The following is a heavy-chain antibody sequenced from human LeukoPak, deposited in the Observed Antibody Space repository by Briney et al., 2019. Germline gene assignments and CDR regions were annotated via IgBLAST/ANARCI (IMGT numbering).Heavy chain of an antibody. CDR1: GLTIGNYA. D-gene: IGHD6-19*01. Sequence: PGGCLRLACSASGLTIGNYAMSSGRRAPGKGLGWVSLILDDGSSEYYAESVKGPFSISSDTSKNTLDLQMDSLRPEDTAVYYCARSNVAGSVSYLYGMDVWGQGTTVIVSS. CDR2: ILDDGSSE. J-gene: IGHJ6*02. V-gene: IGHV3-30*04. CDR3: ARSNVAGSVSYLYGMDV.